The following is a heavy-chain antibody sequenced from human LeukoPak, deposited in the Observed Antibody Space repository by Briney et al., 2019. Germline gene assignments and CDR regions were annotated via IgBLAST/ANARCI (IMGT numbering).Heavy chain of an antibody. CDR3: AREVLLYDFWSGYFFDY. J-gene: IGHJ4*02. D-gene: IGHD3-3*01. Sequence: GGSLRLSCAASGFTFSSYWMHWVRHAPGKGLVWVSRINSDGSSTSYADSVKGRFTISRDNAKSTLYLQMNSLRAEDTAVYYCAREVLLYDFWSGYFFDYWGQGTLVTVSS. CDR2: INSDGSST. CDR1: GFTFSSYW. V-gene: IGHV3-74*01.